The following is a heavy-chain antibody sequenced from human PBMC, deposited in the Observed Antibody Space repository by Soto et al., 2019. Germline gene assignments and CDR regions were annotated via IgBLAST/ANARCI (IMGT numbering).Heavy chain of an antibody. J-gene: IGHJ6*02. D-gene: IGHD5-18*01. V-gene: IGHV3-15*07. Sequence: GGSLRLSCAASGFTFSNAWMNWVRQAPGKGLEWVGRIKSKTDGGTTDYAAPVKGRFTISRDDSKNTLYLQMNSLKIEDTAVYYCTTLRPDGYPPDSYYYYYGMDVWGQGTTVTVSS. CDR3: TTLRPDGYPPDSYYYYYGMDV. CDR2: IKSKTDGGTT. CDR1: GFTFSNAW.